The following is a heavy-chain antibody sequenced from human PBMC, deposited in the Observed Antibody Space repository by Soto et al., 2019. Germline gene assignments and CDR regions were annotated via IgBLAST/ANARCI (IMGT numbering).Heavy chain of an antibody. J-gene: IGHJ4*02. CDR3: ARVAIGSYYFEY. V-gene: IGHV3-74*01. Sequence: EVQLVESGGGLVQPGGSLRLSCAASGFTFSSYWMHWVRQAPGKGLVWVSRINPDGSTTSYADSVKGRFTSSRDSAKDTLYLQMNSLRAEDTAVYYCARVAIGSYYFEYWGQGTLVTVSS. D-gene: IGHD3-10*01. CDR2: INPDGSTT. CDR1: GFTFSSYW.